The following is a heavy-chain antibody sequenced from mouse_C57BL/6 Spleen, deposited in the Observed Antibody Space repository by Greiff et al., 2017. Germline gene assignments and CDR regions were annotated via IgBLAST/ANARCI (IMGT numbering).Heavy chain of an antibody. J-gene: IGHJ2*01. D-gene: IGHD2-5*01. CDR3: AADYSNYFDY. CDR2: IDPSDSYT. Sequence: QVQLQQPGAELVRPGTSVKLSCKASGYTFTSYWMHWVKQRPGQGLEWIGVIDPSDSYTNYNQKFKGKATLTVDTSSSTAYMQLSSLTSEDSAVYYCAADYSNYFDYWGQGTTLTVSS. CDR1: GYTFTSYW. V-gene: IGHV1-59*01.